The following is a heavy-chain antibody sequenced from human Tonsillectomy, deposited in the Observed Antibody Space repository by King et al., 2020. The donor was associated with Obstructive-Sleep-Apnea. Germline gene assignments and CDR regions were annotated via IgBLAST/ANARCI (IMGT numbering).Heavy chain of an antibody. CDR2: INHSGST. D-gene: IGHD6-13*01. V-gene: IGHV4-34*01. Sequence: VQLQQWGAGLLKPSETLSLTCAVFGGSFSDYYWSWIRQPPGKGLEWIGEINHSGSTNYNPSLKSRVTMSVDTSKNQFSLKLNSVTAADTACYYCARGSGAAAVNWFDPWGQGTLVTVSS. CDR3: ARGSGAAAVNWFDP. CDR1: GGSFSDYY. J-gene: IGHJ5*02.